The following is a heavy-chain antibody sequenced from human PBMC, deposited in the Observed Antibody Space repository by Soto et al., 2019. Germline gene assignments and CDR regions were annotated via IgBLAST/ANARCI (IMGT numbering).Heavy chain of an antibody. Sequence: QVQLVDSGGGLVKPGGSLRLSCAASGLTFRNYYMSWIRQAPGKGLEWVSWISSSGDYTNYADSVKGRLTISRDKARNSLFLQMNSLRVDDTAVYYCVRELGGLDVWGRGTTVNVSS. CDR3: VRELGGLDV. J-gene: IGHJ6*02. CDR2: ISSSGDYT. V-gene: IGHV3-11*05. CDR1: GLTFRNYY.